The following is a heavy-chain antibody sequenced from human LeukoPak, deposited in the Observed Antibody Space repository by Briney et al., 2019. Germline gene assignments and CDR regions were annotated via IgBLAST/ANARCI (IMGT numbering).Heavy chain of an antibody. CDR3: ARRPRRGATTRRDFQH. CDR2: IYYSGST. J-gene: IGHJ1*01. Sequence: SETLSLTCTVSGGSVSSGSYYWSWIRQPPGKGLEWIGYIYYSGSTNYNPSLKSRVTISVDTSKNQFSLKLSSVTAADAAVYYCARRPRRGATTRRDFQHWGQGTLVTVSS. CDR1: GGSVSSGSYY. D-gene: IGHD1-26*01. V-gene: IGHV4-61*01.